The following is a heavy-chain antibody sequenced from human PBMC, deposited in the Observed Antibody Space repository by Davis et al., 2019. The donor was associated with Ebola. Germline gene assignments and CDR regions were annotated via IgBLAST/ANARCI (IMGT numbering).Heavy chain of an antibody. D-gene: IGHD1-26*01. V-gene: IGHV3-23*01. Sequence: GESLKISCAASGFNFSSYAMSWVRQAPGKGLEWVSAISGSGGSTYYADSVKGRFTISRDNSKNTLYLQMNSLRAEDTAVYYCAKGTVEWELPFFDYWGQGTLVTVSS. CDR3: AKGTVEWELPFFDY. CDR1: GFNFSSYA. J-gene: IGHJ4*02. CDR2: ISGSGGST.